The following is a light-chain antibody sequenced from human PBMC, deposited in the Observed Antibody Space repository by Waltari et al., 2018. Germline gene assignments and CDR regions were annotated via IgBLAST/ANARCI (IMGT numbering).Light chain of an antibody. CDR2: DNT. V-gene: IGLV1-40*01. J-gene: IGLJ1*01. CDR3: QSYDSSLGGFYV. CDR1: RSNTREGYG. Sequence: QSVLSQPPSLSGAPGPRVTTPCTRRRSNTREGYGVHWYQQFPGTAPKLLIYDNTNRPAGVPARFSGSKSGTSAALAITGLQAEDEADYYCQSYDSSLGGFYVFGTGTAVTV.